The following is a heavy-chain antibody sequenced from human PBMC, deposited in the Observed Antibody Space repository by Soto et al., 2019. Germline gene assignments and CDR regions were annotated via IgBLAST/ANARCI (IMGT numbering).Heavy chain of an antibody. Sequence: ASVKVSCKASGYTFTSYYMHWVRQAPGQGLEWMGIINPSGGSTSYAQKFQGRVTMTRDTSTSTVYMELSSLRSEDTAVYYCAREGFVVVVAATPYYYYYGMDVWGQGTTVTVS. CDR3: AREGFVVVVAATPYYYYYGMDV. J-gene: IGHJ6*02. CDR2: INPSGGST. D-gene: IGHD2-15*01. CDR1: GYTFTSYY. V-gene: IGHV1-46*01.